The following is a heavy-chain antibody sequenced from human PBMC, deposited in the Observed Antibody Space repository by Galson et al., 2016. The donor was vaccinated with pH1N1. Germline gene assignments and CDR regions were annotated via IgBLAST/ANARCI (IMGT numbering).Heavy chain of an antibody. CDR2: IWHDGSNK. CDR3: ARTLNYYAGRGWPDY. CDR1: GFTFSSFG. V-gene: IGHV3-33*01. D-gene: IGHD3-22*01. J-gene: IGHJ4*02. Sequence: SLRLSCAASGFTFSSFGMHWVRQAPGKGLEWVALIWHDGSNKYYADSVKGRFTISRDNSKNTLYLQMNSLRAEDTAVYYCARTLNYYAGRGWPDYWGQGDLVTVSS.